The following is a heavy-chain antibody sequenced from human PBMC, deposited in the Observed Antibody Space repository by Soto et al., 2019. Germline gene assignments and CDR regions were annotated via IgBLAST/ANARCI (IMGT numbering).Heavy chain of an antibody. Sequence: GESLKISCKGAGYRFTTYWINWVRKWPGKGLEWLGRVDPSKSSTKYSPSLQGHVTISADKSTSTAYLRWSSLKASDTAIYFCARGSFTSGWDLWGQGSLVTVSS. V-gene: IGHV5-10-1*01. CDR1: GYRFTTYW. CDR3: ARGSFTSGWDL. J-gene: IGHJ5*02. CDR2: VDPSKSST. D-gene: IGHD6-19*01.